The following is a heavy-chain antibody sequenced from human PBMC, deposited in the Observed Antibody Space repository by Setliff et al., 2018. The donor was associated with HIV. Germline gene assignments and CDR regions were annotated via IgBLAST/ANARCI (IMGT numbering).Heavy chain of an antibody. D-gene: IGHD3-3*01. CDR1: GGSISSGVYY. Sequence: LSLTCTVSGGSISSGVYYWSWIRHHPGKGLEWIGYIHYSGSIYYNPSLKSRVTISVDTSKNQFSLKPSSVTAADTAVYYCARVCPPVRYNFWSGYYPKAGYFDYWGQGALVTVSS. CDR3: ARVCPPVRYNFWSGYYPKAGYFDY. V-gene: IGHV4-31*03. J-gene: IGHJ4*02. CDR2: IHYSGSI.